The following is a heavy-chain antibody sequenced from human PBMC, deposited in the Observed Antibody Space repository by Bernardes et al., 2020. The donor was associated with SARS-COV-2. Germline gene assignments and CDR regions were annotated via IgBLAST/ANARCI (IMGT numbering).Heavy chain of an antibody. CDR2: MNLNSGNT. CDR3: TRGFGGCSGGTCYRGGY. Sequence: ASVKVSCKASGYTFTSYDISWVRQATGQGLEWMGWMNLNSGNTGYAQKLQGRVTMTRNTSISTAYMELSSLRSEDTAVYYCTRGFGGCSGGTCYRGGYWGQGTLVAVSS. J-gene: IGHJ4*02. D-gene: IGHD2-15*01. V-gene: IGHV1-8*01. CDR1: GYTFTSYD.